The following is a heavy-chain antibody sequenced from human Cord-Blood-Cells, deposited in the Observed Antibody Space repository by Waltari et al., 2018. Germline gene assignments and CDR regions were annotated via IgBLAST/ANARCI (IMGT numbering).Heavy chain of an antibody. V-gene: IGHV3-21*01. CDR3: ARDSTAAARPYPYYYYGMDV. CDR1: GFTFSSYS. D-gene: IGHD6-13*01. CDR2: ISSSSSYI. J-gene: IGHJ6*02. Sequence: EVQRVESGGGRVKLGGSLRLSCAASGFTFSSYSLNWVRQPPGKGLEWVSSISSSSSYIYYADSVKGRFTISRDNAKNSLYLQMNSLRAEDTAVYYCARDSTAAARPYPYYYYGMDVWGQGTTVTVSS.